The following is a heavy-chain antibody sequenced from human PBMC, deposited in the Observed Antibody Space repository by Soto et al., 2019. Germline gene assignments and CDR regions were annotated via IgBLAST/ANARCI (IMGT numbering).Heavy chain of an antibody. V-gene: IGHV1-24*01. CDR2: FDPEDGET. Sequence: ASVKVSCKVSGYTLTELSMHWVRQAPGKGLEWMGGFDPEDGETIYAQKFQGRVTITADKSTSTAYMELSSLRSEDTAVYYCARVWDDFWSGYSAYWGQGTLVTVSS. CDR1: GYTLTELS. J-gene: IGHJ4*02. CDR3: ARVWDDFWSGYSAY. D-gene: IGHD3-3*01.